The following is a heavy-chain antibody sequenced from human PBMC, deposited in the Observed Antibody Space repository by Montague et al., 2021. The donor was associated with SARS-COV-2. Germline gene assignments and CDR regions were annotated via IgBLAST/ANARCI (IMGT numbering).Heavy chain of an antibody. J-gene: IGHJ4*02. Sequence: SLRLSCAASGFTFSSYEMNLVRQAPGKGLEWVSYISSTGSTIFYSDSVKVRFTISRDNAKNSLYLQMNSLRAEDTAVYYCASRAPTRIVLMVYAIGGYFDYWGQGTLVTVSS. V-gene: IGHV3-48*03. CDR3: ASRAPTRIVLMVYAIGGYFDY. CDR2: ISSTGSTI. D-gene: IGHD2-8*01. CDR1: GFTFSSYE.